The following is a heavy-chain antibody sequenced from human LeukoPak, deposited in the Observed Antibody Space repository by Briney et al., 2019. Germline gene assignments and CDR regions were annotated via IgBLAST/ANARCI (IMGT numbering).Heavy chain of an antibody. Sequence: PSETLSLTCTVSGYSISSGYYWGWIRQPPGKGLEWIGSIYHSGSTYYSPSLKSRVTISVDTSKNQFSLKLSSVTAADTAVYYCARVRIVGATDAFDIWGQGTMVTVSS. CDR2: IYHSGST. J-gene: IGHJ3*02. CDR3: ARVRIVGATDAFDI. CDR1: GYSISSGYY. D-gene: IGHD1-26*01. V-gene: IGHV4-38-2*02.